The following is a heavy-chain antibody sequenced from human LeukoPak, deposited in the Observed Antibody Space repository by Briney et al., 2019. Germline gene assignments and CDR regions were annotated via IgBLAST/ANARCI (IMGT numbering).Heavy chain of an antibody. J-gene: IGHJ4*02. D-gene: IGHD6-13*01. CDR3: ARLGRISWSSDY. CDR1: GGSITSGEYY. CDR2: IFYGGYT. Sequence: SETLSLTCTVSGGSITSGEYYWNRIRQSPGKGLEWIGSIFYGGYTDYNPSLMSRVAISEDTSRNQFFLNVTSMTGADTAVYYCARLGRISWSSDYWGQGTLVTVSS. V-gene: IGHV4-30-4*01.